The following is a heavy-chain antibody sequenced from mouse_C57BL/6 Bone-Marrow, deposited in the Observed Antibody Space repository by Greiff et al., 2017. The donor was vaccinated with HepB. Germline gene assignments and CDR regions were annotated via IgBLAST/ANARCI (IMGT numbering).Heavy chain of an antibody. D-gene: IGHD1-1*01. CDR1: GFTFSDYY. CDR2: ISNGGGST. V-gene: IGHV5-12*01. J-gene: IGHJ4*01. CDR3: ARQGYYGSSYGNAMDY. Sequence: EVKLVESGGGLVQPGGSLKLSCAASGFTFSDYYMYWVRQTPEKRLEWVAYISNGGGSTYYPDTVKGRFTISRDNAKNTLYLQMSRLKSEDTAMYYCARQGYYGSSYGNAMDYWGQGTSVTVSS.